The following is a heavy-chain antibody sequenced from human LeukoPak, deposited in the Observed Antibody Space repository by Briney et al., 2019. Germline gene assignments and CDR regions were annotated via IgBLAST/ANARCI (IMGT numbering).Heavy chain of an antibody. Sequence: GASVKVSCKASGYTFTGYYMHWVRQAPGQGLEWMGWINPNSGGTNYAQKFQGRVTVTRDTSISTAYMELSRLRSDDTAVYYCARVAFRYCSGGSCYFDYWGQGTLVTVSS. J-gene: IGHJ4*02. V-gene: IGHV1-2*02. D-gene: IGHD2-15*01. CDR3: ARVAFRYCSGGSCYFDY. CDR1: GYTFTGYY. CDR2: INPNSGGT.